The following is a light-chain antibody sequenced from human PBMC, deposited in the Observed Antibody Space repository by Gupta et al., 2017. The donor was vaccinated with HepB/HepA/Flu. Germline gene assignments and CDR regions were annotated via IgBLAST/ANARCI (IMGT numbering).Light chain of an antibody. CDR3: LQEYGSPYT. J-gene: IGKJ2*01. CDR2: WAS. CDR1: QSVLNSSNNKNY. Sequence: DIVMTQSPDSLAVSLGERATINCKSRQSVLNSSNNKNYLAWYQQKPGQPPKLLIYWASSRESGVPDPFPASRSGTDFTLTMRILQAEHMAVYYCLQEYGSPYTFPHWTKPKIK. V-gene: IGKV4-1*01.